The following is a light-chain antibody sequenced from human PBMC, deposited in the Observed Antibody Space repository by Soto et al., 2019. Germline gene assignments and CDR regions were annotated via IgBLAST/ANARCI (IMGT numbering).Light chain of an antibody. CDR1: QDISNY. V-gene: IGKV1-33*01. J-gene: IGKJ5*01. Sequence: DVQMTQSPSSLSASVGDTITITCQATQDISNYLNWYQQKPGEAPKLLIYDASKLETGVPSRFSGSGSGTDFTFTISSLQPEDVATYHCQQYDHRPIPFGQGARPE. CDR3: QQYDHRPIP. CDR2: DAS.